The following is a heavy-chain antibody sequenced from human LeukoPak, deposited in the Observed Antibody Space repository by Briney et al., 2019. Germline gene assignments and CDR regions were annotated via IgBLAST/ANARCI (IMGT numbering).Heavy chain of an antibody. D-gene: IGHD2-15*01. CDR1: GGSISSYY. CDR2: IYYSGST. V-gene: IGHV4-59*01. CDR3: ARDRGASGYFDY. Sequence: SETLSLTCTVSGGSISSYYWGWIRQPPGKGLEWIGYIYYSGSTNYNPSLKSRVTISVDTSKNQFFLKLSSVTAADTAVYYCARDRGASGYFDYWGQGTLVTVSS. J-gene: IGHJ4*02.